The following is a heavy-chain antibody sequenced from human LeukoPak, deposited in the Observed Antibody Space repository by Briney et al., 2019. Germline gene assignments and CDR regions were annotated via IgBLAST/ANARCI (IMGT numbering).Heavy chain of an antibody. CDR1: GGSISSSSYY. CDR3: ARIAVGATVDY. D-gene: IGHD1-26*01. CDR2: INHSGST. Sequence: PSETLSLTCTVSGGSISSSSYYWSWIRQPPGKGLEWIGEINHSGSTNYNPSLKSRVTISVDTSKNQFSLKLSSVTAADTAVYYCARIAVGATVDYWGQGTLVTVSS. J-gene: IGHJ4*02. V-gene: IGHV4-39*07.